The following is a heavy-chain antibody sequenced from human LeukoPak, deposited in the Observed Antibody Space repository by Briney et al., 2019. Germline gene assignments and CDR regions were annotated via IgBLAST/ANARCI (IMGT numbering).Heavy chain of an antibody. CDR2: IIPIFGTA. CDR1: GGTFSSYA. D-gene: IGHD2-2*01. CDR3: ARDVGYCSSTSCHGFDY. J-gene: IGHJ4*02. V-gene: IGHV1-69*13. Sequence: ASVKVSCKASGGTFSSYAISWVRQAPGQGLGWMGGIIPIFGTANYAQKFQGRVTITADESTSTAYMELRSLRSDDTAVYYCARDVGYCSSTSCHGFDYWGQGTLVTVSS.